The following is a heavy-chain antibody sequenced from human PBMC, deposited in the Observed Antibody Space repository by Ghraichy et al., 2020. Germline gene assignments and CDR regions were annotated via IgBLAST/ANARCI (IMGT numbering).Heavy chain of an antibody. CDR3: ARAITGETAFDY. J-gene: IGHJ4*02. D-gene: IGHD1-20*01. CDR1: GYTFTSYA. CDR2: INAGNGNT. Sequence: ASVKVSCKASGYTFTSYAMHWVRQAPGQRLEWMGWINAGNGNTKYSQKFQGRVTITRDTSASTAYMELSSLRSEDTAVYYCARAITGETAFDYWGQGTLVTVSS. V-gene: IGHV1-3*01.